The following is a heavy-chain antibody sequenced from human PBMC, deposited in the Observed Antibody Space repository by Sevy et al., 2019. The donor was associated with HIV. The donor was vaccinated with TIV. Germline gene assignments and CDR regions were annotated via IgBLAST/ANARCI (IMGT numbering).Heavy chain of an antibody. V-gene: IGHV3-21*01. D-gene: IGHD6-19*01. J-gene: IGHJ4*02. CDR3: ARDDGQWLDQWDYFDY. CDR2: ISSSSSYI. CDR1: GFTFSSYS. Sequence: GGSLRLSCAASGFTFSSYSMNWVRQAPGKGLEWVSSISSSSSYIYYADSVKGRFTISRDNAKNSLYLQMNSLRAEDTAVYYCARDDGQWLDQWDYFDYWGQGTLVTVSS.